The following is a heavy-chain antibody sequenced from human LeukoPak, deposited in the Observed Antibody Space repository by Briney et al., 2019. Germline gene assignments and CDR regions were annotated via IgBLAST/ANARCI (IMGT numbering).Heavy chain of an antibody. Sequence: PGGSLRLSCAASGFTFSNYGMHWVRQATDKGLEWVAFARYDGINKYYADSVQGRFTVSRDNSKNTLYLQINSLRIEDTALYYCAKSYGGNFFDYWGQGTLVTFSS. CDR3: AKSYGGNFFDY. D-gene: IGHD4-23*01. V-gene: IGHV3-30*02. J-gene: IGHJ4*02. CDR2: ARYDGINK. CDR1: GFTFSNYG.